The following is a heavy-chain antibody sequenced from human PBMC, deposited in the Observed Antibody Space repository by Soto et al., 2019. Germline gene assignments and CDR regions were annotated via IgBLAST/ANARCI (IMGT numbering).Heavy chain of an antibody. CDR2: ISGSGDST. CDR1: GFTFSSYA. Sequence: EVQLLESGGGLVQPGGSLRLSCAASGFTFSSYAMRWVRQAPVKGLEWVSAISGSGDSTYYADSVKGRFTISRDNSKNTLYLQMNRLRAEDTAVYYCARRGSGSDYDYWGQGTMVTVTS. J-gene: IGHJ4*02. CDR3: ARRGSGSDYDY. V-gene: IGHV3-23*01. D-gene: IGHD1-26*01.